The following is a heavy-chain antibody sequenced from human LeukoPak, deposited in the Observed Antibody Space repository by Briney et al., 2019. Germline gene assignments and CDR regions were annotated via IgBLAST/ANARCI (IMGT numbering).Heavy chain of an antibody. CDR3: ARNRDGYNSFDY. D-gene: IGHD5-24*01. CDR1: GGSINNGGYY. J-gene: IGHJ4*02. Sequence: PSETLSLTCTVSGGSINNGGYYWGWLRQHPGKGLEWIGYIYYSGSSYYNPSLRSRVTISVDTSKNPFSLKLSSVTAADTAVYYCARNRDGYNSFDYWGQGSLVTV. V-gene: IGHV4-31*03. CDR2: IYYSGSS.